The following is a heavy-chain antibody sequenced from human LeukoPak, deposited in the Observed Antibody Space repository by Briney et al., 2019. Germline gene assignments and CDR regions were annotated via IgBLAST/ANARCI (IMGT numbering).Heavy chain of an antibody. CDR3: ASTLHTAMDL. Sequence: ASVKVSCKASGYTFTSYGISWVRQAPGQGLEWMGELSAYNGNTNYAQKLQGRVTMTTDTSTSTAYMELRSLRSDDTAVYYCASTLHTAMDLWGQGTLVTVSS. J-gene: IGHJ4*02. V-gene: IGHV1-18*04. CDR1: GYTFTSYG. D-gene: IGHD5-18*01. CDR2: LSAYNGNT.